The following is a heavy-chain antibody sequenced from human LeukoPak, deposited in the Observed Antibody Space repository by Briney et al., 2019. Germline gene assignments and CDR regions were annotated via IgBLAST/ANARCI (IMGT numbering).Heavy chain of an antibody. D-gene: IGHD3-10*01. J-gene: IGHJ5*02. V-gene: IGHV4-34*01. CDR2: INHSGST. Sequence: PSETLSLTCAVYGGTFSGYYWSWIRQPPGKGLEWIGEINHSGSTNYNPSLKSRVTISVDTSKNQFSLKLSSVTAADTAVYYCARRGLVRGVIPRGFDPWGQGTLVTVSS. CDR3: ARRGLVRGVIPRGFDP. CDR1: GGTFSGYY.